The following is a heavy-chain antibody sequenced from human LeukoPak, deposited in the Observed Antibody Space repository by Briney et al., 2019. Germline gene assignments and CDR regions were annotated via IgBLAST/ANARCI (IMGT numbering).Heavy chain of an antibody. CDR3: ARVRGYSYGLPDY. Sequence: SETLSLTCTVSGYSISSGYYWGWIRQPPGKGLEWIGSIYHSGSTYYNPSLKSRVTISVDTSKNQFSLKLSSVTAADTAVYYCARVRGYSYGLPDYWGQGTLVTVSS. CDR1: GYSISSGYY. D-gene: IGHD5-18*01. J-gene: IGHJ4*02. V-gene: IGHV4-38-2*02. CDR2: IYHSGST.